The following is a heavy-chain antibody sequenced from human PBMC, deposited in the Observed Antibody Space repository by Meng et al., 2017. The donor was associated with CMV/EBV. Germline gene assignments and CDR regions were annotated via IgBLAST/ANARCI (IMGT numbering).Heavy chain of an antibody. CDR2: IYYSGST. Sequence: SETLSLICTVSGGSISSSSYYWGWIRQPPGKGLEWIGSIYYSGSTYYNPSLKSRVTISVDTSKNQFSLKLSSVTAADTAVYYCARRITSDRFDPWGQGTLVTVSS. J-gene: IGHJ5*02. D-gene: IGHD3-10*01. V-gene: IGHV4-39*07. CDR1: GGSISSSSYY. CDR3: ARRITSDRFDP.